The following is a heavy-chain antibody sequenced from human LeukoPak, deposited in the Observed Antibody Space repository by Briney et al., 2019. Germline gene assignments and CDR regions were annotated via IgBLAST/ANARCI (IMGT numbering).Heavy chain of an antibody. CDR3: VQDGPLRSDY. D-gene: IGHD3-16*01. CDR1: GASISTYY. CDR2: IFASGTT. V-gene: IGHV4-4*07. Sequence: KPSETLSLTCTVSGASISTYYWSWIRQPAGKGLEWVGRIFASGTTNYNPSLESRVAMSVDTSKNQFSLNLSSVTAADTAIYYCVQDGPLRSDYWGQGTLVTVSS. J-gene: IGHJ4*02.